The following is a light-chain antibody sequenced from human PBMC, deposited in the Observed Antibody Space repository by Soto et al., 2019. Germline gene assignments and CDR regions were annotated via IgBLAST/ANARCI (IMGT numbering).Light chain of an antibody. J-gene: IGLJ1*01. Sequence: QSALAQPASVSGSPGQSITISCTGTGSDVGGYHYVSWYQQHPGKAPKLMIYEVSTRPSGVSNRFSGSKSGNTASLTIYGLQAEDEADYYRSSYTSSSTSVFGTGTKV. CDR1: GSDVGGYHY. V-gene: IGLV2-14*01. CDR3: SSYTSSSTSV. CDR2: EVS.